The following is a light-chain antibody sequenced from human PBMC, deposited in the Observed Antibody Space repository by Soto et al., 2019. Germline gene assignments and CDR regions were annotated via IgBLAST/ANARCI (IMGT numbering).Light chain of an antibody. CDR2: AAS. CDR1: QSISSY. CDR3: QQSYSTPQT. Sequence: IQMTQSSSSLSASVGDGVTITCRASQSISSYLNWYQQKPGKAPKLLIYAASSLQSGVPSRFSGSGSGTDFTLTISSLQPEDFATYYCQQSYSTPQTFGQGTKVDIK. J-gene: IGKJ1*01. V-gene: IGKV1-39*01.